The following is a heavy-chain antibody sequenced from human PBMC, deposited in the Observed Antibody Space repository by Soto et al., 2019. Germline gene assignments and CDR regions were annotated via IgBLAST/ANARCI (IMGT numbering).Heavy chain of an antibody. V-gene: IGHV4-59*02. CDR2: IYYTGRT. CDR1: GGSVRGYY. Sequence: QVQLQESGPGLVTPSETLSLTCTVSGGSVRGYYWTWIRQPPGKCLEWIGYIYYTGRTKDNPSLKSRVATSVDTSETQFSLKLTSVTAADTAVYYCAREVASYSSRYFDSCGQGTLSSVSS. J-gene: IGHJ4*02. D-gene: IGHD3-16*02. CDR3: AREVASYSSRYFDS.